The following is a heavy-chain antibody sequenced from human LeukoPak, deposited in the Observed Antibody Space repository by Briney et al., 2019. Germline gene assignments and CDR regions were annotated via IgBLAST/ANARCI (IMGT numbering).Heavy chain of an antibody. J-gene: IGHJ4*02. CDR1: GGSFSGYY. CDR3: ARGYNYGFDY. CDR2: INHSGST. V-gene: IGHV4-34*01. D-gene: IGHD5-18*01. Sequence: SETLSLTCAVYGGSFSGYYWSWIRQPPGKGLEWIGEINHSGSTYYNPSLKSRVTMSVDTSKNQFSLKLSSVTPEDTAVYYCARGYNYGFDYWGQGTLVTVSS.